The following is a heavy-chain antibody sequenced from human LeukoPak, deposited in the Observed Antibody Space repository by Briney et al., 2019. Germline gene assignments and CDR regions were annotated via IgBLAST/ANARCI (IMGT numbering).Heavy chain of an antibody. V-gene: IGHV1-18*01. D-gene: IGHD3-10*01. J-gene: IGHJ4*02. CDR1: GYTFTSYG. Sequence: ASVKVSCKASGYTFTSYGISWVRQAPGQGLDWMVWISAYNGNTNYAQKLQGRVTMTTDTSTSTAYMELRSLRSDDTAVYYCAFAYGSGSYPLYNWGQGTLVTVSS. CDR3: AFAYGSGSYPLYN. CDR2: ISAYNGNT.